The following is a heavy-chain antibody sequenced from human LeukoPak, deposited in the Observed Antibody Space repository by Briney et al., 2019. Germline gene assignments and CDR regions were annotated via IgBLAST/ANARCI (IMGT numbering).Heavy chain of an antibody. J-gene: IGHJ4*02. Sequence: GGSLRLSCAASGFTFSGYAMSWVRQAPGKGLEWVSSIGGGGSTYYAESVKGRFTISRDNSKNTLDLQMNSLRADDTAVYYCVPTPRGSSALYDHLGYWGQGTLVTVSS. CDR2: IGGGGST. CDR3: VPTPRGSSALYDHLGY. V-gene: IGHV3-23*01. CDR1: GFTFSGYA. D-gene: IGHD2-8*01.